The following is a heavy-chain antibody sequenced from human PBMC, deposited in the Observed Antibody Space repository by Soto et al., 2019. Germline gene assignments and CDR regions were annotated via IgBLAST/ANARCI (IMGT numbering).Heavy chain of an antibody. V-gene: IGHV4-38-2*01. Sequence: QVQLQESGPGLVKPSETLSLTCAVSGYSISSGYYWGWIRQPPGKGLEWIGSIYHSGSTYYNPSLKSRVTISVDTSKNQFSLKLSSVTAADTAVYYCARGSSSGWYAYFDYWGQGTLVTVSS. D-gene: IGHD6-19*01. CDR1: GYSISSGYY. CDR3: ARGSSSGWYAYFDY. CDR2: IYHSGST. J-gene: IGHJ4*02.